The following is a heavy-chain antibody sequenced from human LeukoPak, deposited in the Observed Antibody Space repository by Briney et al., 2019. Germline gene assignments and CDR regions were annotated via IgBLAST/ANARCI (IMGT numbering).Heavy chain of an antibody. J-gene: IGHJ4*02. Sequence: GGSLRLSCGASGFTFSSYWMHWVRQAPGKGLVWLSLINTDGSSTNYADSVKGRFTISRDNAKNTLYLQMNSLRAEDTAVYYCARDRGITIDYWGQGTLVTVSS. CDR3: ARDRGITIDY. D-gene: IGHD3-10*01. CDR2: INTDGSST. CDR1: GFTFSSYW. V-gene: IGHV3-74*01.